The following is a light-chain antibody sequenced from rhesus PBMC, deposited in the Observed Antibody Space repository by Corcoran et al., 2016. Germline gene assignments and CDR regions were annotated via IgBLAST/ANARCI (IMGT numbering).Light chain of an antibody. Sequence: DIQMTQSPSSLSASVGDRVIITCRASQDITSIFNGYQQKPEKSQQRLIYTTSRLESGVPSRFSGCGSGTDFTLTISSLQPEDFATYYCLQYNTGPPTFGQGTRVEIK. CDR2: TTS. CDR1: QDITSI. J-gene: IGKJ1*01. CDR3: LQYNTGPPT. V-gene: IGKV1-43*02.